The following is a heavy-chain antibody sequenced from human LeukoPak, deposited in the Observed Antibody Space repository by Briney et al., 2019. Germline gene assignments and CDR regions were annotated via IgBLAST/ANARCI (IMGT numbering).Heavy chain of an antibody. CDR3: ARDQDFRYYGSGSPIPWFDP. Sequence: ASVKVSCKASGYTFTGYYMHWVRQAPGQGLEWMGWINPNSGGTNYAQKFQGRVTMTRDTSISTAYMELSRLRSDDTAVYYCARDQDFRYYGSGSPIPWFDPWGQGTLVTVSS. CDR1: GYTFTGYY. V-gene: IGHV1-2*02. J-gene: IGHJ5*02. CDR2: INPNSGGT. D-gene: IGHD3-10*01.